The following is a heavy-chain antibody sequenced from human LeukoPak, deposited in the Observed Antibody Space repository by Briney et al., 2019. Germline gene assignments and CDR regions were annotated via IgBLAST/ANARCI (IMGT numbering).Heavy chain of an antibody. CDR2: IWYDGSNK. J-gene: IGHJ4*02. Sequence: GGSLRLSCAASGFTFSSYGMHWVRQAPGKGLEWVAVIWYDGSNKYYADFVKGRFTIPRDNSKNTLYLQMNSLRAEDTAVYYCAKLFGGWYSSGWYGDYWGQGTLVTVSS. CDR1: GFTFSSYG. V-gene: IGHV3-33*06. D-gene: IGHD6-19*01. CDR3: AKLFGGWYSSGWYGDY.